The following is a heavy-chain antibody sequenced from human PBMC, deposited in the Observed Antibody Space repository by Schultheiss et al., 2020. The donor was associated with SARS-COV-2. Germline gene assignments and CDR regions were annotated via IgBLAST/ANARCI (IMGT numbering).Heavy chain of an antibody. J-gene: IGHJ5*02. V-gene: IGHV4-59*08. CDR2: LYYSGST. Sequence: GSLRLSCAVYGGSFSGYYWGWIRQPPGKGLEWIGYLYYSGSTNYNPSLKSRVTISVDTSKNQFSLKLSSVTAADTAVYYCARRLLGQWELENWFDPWGQGTLVTVSS. CDR3: ARRLLGQWELENWFDP. D-gene: IGHD1-26*01. CDR1: GGSFSGYY.